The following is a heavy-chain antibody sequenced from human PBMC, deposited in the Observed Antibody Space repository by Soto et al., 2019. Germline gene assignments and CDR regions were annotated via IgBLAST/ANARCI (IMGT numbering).Heavy chain of an antibody. CDR2: MTPSDGST. CDR1: ADIFNNYY. Sequence: ASVKVSCTTYADIFNNYYMHRVRQAPGQGLEWMGVMTPSDGSTNYAQSFQGRVTMTRDTSTRTVYVELSSLRSEDTAVYYCAKHCGGDCSNGFDIWGQGTKVTVSS. J-gene: IGHJ3*02. V-gene: IGHV1-46*02. D-gene: IGHD2-21*02. CDR3: AKHCGGDCSNGFDI.